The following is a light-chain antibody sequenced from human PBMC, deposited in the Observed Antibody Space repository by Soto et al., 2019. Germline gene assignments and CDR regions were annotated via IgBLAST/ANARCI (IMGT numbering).Light chain of an antibody. CDR3: AAWDDSLSGYV. CDR1: SSDVGGYNY. Sequence: QSALTQPASVSGSPGQSITISCTGTSSDVGGYNYVSWYQHHPGKAPKLMIYDVSNRPSGVSNRFSGSKSGTSASLAISGLRSEDEADYYCAAWDDSLSGYVFGTGTKVTVL. CDR2: DVS. J-gene: IGLJ1*01. V-gene: IGLV2-14*03.